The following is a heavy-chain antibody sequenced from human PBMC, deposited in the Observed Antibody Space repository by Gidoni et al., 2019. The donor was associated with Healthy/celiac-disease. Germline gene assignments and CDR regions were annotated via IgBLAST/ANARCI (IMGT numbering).Heavy chain of an antibody. CDR2: IKHSGST. Sequence: QVQLQQWCAGLLKPSETLSLTCPVYGGSFSGHYWSWTRQPPGKGLEWIGEIKHSGSTNYDPSLKSRVTISVDTSKNQFSLKLSSVTAADTAVYYCARRNIWPIAMVTIGWFDPWGQGTLVTVSS. CDR3: ARRNIWPIAMVTIGWFDP. D-gene: IGHD3-10*01. CDR1: GGSFSGHY. J-gene: IGHJ5*02. V-gene: IGHV4-34*01.